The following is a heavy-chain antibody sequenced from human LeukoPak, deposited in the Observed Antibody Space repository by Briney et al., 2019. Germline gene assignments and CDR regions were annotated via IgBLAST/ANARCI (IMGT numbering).Heavy chain of an antibody. V-gene: IGHV1-2*02. Sequence: ASVKVSCKASGYTFTGYYMHWVRQAPGQGLEWMGGINPNSGGTNYAQKFQGRVTMARDTPISTAYMELSRLRSDDTAVYYCARVATMIVVVTGHWFDPWGQGTLVTVSS. CDR1: GYTFTGYY. J-gene: IGHJ5*02. D-gene: IGHD3-22*01. CDR3: ARVATMIVVVTGHWFDP. CDR2: INPNSGGT.